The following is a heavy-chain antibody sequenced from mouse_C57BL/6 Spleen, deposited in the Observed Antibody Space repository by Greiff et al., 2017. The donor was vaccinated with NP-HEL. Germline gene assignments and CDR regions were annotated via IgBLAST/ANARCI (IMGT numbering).Heavy chain of an antibody. V-gene: IGHV1-15*01. CDR2: IDPETGGT. Sequence: QVQLKESGAELVRPGASVTLSCKASGYTFTDYEMHWVKQTPVHGLEWIGAIDPETGGTAYNQKFKGKAILTADKSSSTAYMELRSLTSEDSAVYYCTRSAGSSYPFAYWGQGTLVTVSA. J-gene: IGHJ3*01. CDR3: TRSAGSSYPFAY. CDR1: GYTFTDYE. D-gene: IGHD1-1*01.